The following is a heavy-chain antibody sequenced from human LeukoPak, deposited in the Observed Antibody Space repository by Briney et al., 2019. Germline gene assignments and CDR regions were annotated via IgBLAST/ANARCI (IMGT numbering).Heavy chain of an antibody. J-gene: IGHJ6*02. CDR3: ARERGGTTGTDYYGLDV. CDR2: INPNSGGT. CDR1: GCTFTGYY. Sequence: GASVKVSCKASGCTFTGYYIHWVRQAPGQGLEWMGWINPNSGGTNYAHKFEGRVTMTRDTSISTVYMALSRLTSDDTAVYYCARERGGTTGTDYYGLDVWGQGTTVTVSS. D-gene: IGHD1-1*01. V-gene: IGHV1-2*02.